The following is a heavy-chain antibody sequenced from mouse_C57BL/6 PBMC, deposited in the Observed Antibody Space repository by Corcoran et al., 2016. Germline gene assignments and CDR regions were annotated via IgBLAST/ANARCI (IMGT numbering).Heavy chain of an antibody. CDR2: FYPGSGSI. CDR1: GYTFTEYT. D-gene: IGHD1-1*01. CDR3: ARHEDPGYDGSSPWYFDV. Sequence: QVQLQQSGAELVKPGASVKLSCKASGYTFTEYTIHWVKQRSGQGLEWIGWFYPGSGSIKYNEKFKDKATLTADKSSSTVYMELSRLTSEDSAVDFCARHEDPGYDGSSPWYFDVWGTGTTVTVSS. V-gene: IGHV1-62-2*01. J-gene: IGHJ1*03.